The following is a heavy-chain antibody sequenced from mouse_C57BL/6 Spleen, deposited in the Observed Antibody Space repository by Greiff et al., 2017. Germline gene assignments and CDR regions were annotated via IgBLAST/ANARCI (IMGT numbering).Heavy chain of an antibody. V-gene: IGHV3-6*01. J-gene: IGHJ3*01. CDR1: GYSITSGYY. CDR2: ISYDGSN. CDR3: ARDHLGFAY. Sequence: EVQLVESGPGLVKPSQSLSLTCSVTGYSITSGYYWNWIRQFPGNKLEWMGYISYDGSNNYNPSLKNRISITRDTSKNQFFLKLNSVTTEDTATYYCARDHLGFAYWGQGTLVTVSA.